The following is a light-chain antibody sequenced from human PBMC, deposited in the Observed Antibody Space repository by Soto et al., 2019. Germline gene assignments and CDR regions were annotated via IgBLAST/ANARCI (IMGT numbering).Light chain of an antibody. V-gene: IGKV1-5*03. CDR1: QSISSW. J-gene: IGKJ1*01. CDR2: KAS. CDR3: QKYNSSPWT. Sequence: DIQMTQSPSTLSASVGDRVTITCRASQSISSWLAWHQQKPGKAPKLLIYKASSLESGVPSRLSGSGSGTVFSLTISCLQPDDFATYYCQKYNSSPWTFGQGTKVEIK.